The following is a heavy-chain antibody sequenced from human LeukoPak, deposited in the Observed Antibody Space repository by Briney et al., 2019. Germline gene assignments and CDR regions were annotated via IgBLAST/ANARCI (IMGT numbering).Heavy chain of an antibody. CDR1: GYTFTAYY. J-gene: IGHJ4*02. D-gene: IGHD1-26*01. Sequence: ASVKVSCKASGYTFTAYYMHWVRQAPGQGLEWMGWINPNSGGTNYAQKFQGWVTMTRDTSISTAYMELSRLRSDDTAVYYCARESGSYLYYFDYWGQGTLVTVSS. V-gene: IGHV1-2*04. CDR3: ARESGSYLYYFDY. CDR2: INPNSGGT.